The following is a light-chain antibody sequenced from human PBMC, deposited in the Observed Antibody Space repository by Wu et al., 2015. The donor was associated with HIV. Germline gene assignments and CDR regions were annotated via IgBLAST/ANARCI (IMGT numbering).Light chain of an antibody. CDR1: QSVSSSY. V-gene: IGKV3-20*01. Sequence: EIVLTQSPGTLSLSPGERATLSCRASQSVSSSYLAWYQQKPGQAPRLLIYGASSRATGIPDRFSGSGSGTDFTLTISRLEPEDFAVYYCQQYGSSPPLTFGPWT. J-gene: IGKJ3*01. CDR2: GAS. CDR3: QQYGSSPPLT.